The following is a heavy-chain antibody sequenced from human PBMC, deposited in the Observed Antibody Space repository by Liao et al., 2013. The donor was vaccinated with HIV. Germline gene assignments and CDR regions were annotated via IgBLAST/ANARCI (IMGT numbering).Heavy chain of an antibody. CDR3: ARDLSRVRGVRNYWYFDL. Sequence: QVQLQESGPGLAKPSETLSLTCTVSGGSISSYYWSWIRQPAGKGLEWIGRIYTSGSTNYNPSLKSRVTMSVDTSKNQFSLKLSSVTAADTAVYYCARDLSRVRGVRNYWYFDLWGRGTLVTVSS. V-gene: IGHV4-4*07. CDR2: IYTSGST. J-gene: IGHJ2*01. CDR1: GGSISSYY. D-gene: IGHD3-10*01.